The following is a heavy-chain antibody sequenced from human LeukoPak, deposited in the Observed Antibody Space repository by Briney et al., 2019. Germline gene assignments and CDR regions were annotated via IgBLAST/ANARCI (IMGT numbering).Heavy chain of an antibody. D-gene: IGHD3-22*01. CDR2: ISSSGSSI. J-gene: IGHJ4*02. V-gene: IGHV3-48*01. CDR3: AGRNYYDSSGYYYVDY. Sequence: AGGSLRLSCAASGFTFSSYSMNWVRQAPGKGLEWVSYISSSGSSIYYADSVKGRFTISRDNAKNSLYLQMNSLRAEDTAVYYCAGRNYYDSSGYYYVDYWGQGTLVTVSS. CDR1: GFTFSSYS.